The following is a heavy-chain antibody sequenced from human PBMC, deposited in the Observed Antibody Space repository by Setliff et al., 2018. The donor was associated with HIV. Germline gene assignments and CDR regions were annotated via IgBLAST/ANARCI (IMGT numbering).Heavy chain of an antibody. CDR3: VRVAGFSSSWFGY. CDR1: GFTFSNYW. J-gene: IGHJ4*02. Sequence: GSLRLSCAASGFTFSNYWMHWVRQAPGKGLEWVSRINSDGGISEHADAVKGRLTISRDNARNTLYLEMNSLRVEDTAVYYCVRVAGFSSSWFGYWGQGTLVTVSS. D-gene: IGHD6-13*01. V-gene: IGHV3-74*03. CDR2: INSDGGIS.